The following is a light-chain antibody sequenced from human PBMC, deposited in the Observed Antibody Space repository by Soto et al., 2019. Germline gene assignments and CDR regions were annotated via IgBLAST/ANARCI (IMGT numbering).Light chain of an antibody. CDR1: SSDVGNYNL. V-gene: IGLV2-23*01. Sequence: QSALTQPASVSGSPGQSITTSCTGTSSDVGNYNLVSWYQQHPDKAPKLIIYEGNKRPSGVSNRFSDSKSGNTASLTISGLQAEDEADYYCCSYAGSSTYVFGTGTKLTVL. J-gene: IGLJ1*01. CDR2: EGN. CDR3: CSYAGSSTYV.